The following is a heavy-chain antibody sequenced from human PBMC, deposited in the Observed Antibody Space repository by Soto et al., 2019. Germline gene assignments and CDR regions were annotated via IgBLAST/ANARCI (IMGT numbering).Heavy chain of an antibody. J-gene: IGHJ6*03. D-gene: IGHD3-3*01. CDR3: VRLMGDLRFLYMDV. CDR1: GYTFTSYD. Sequence: QVQLVQSGAEVKKPGASVKVSCKASGYTFTSYDINWVRQATGQGLEWMGWMNPNSGNTGYAQKFQGRVTMTRNTSISTAYMELSSLRSEDTAVYYCVRLMGDLRFLYMDVWGKGTTVTVSS. CDR2: MNPNSGNT. V-gene: IGHV1-8*01.